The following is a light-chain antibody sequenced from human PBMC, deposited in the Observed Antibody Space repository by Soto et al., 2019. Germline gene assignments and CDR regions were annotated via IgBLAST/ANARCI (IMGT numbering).Light chain of an antibody. V-gene: IGKV1-39*01. Sequence: DIQMTQSPSSLSASVGDRVTITCRASQSITIYLNWYQQQPGKAPRLLIYGASTLQTGVPSRFSGSGSMTDFTLTTSDLQPEDFATYYCQQTHTAPRTFGQGTKVDI. J-gene: IGKJ1*01. CDR3: QQTHTAPRT. CDR1: QSITIY. CDR2: GAS.